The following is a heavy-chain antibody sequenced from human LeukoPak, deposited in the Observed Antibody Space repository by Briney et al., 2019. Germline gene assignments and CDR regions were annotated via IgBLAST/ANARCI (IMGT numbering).Heavy chain of an antibody. Sequence: GGSLRLSCAASGFTFSNAWMSWVRQAPGKGLEWVGRIKSKTDGGTTDYAAPVKGRFTISRDDSKNTLCLQMNSLKTEDTAVYYCTTDRSGSYYGSYWGQGTLVTVSS. CDR1: GFTFSNAW. CDR2: IKSKTDGGTT. J-gene: IGHJ4*02. D-gene: IGHD1-26*01. CDR3: TTDRSGSYYGSY. V-gene: IGHV3-15*01.